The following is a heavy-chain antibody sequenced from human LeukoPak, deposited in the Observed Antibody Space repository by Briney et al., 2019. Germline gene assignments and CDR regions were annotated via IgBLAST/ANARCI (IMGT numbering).Heavy chain of an antibody. CDR1: GYTFTSYG. CDR3: ASDPYDFWRLGPLPNWFDP. CDR2: ISAYNGNT. Sequence: GASVKVSCKASGYTFTSYGISWVRQAPGHGLEWMGWISAYNGNTNYAQKLQGRVTMTTDTSTSTAYMELRSLRSGDTAVYYCASDPYDFWRLGPLPNWFDPWGQGTLVTVSS. J-gene: IGHJ5*02. V-gene: IGHV1-18*01. D-gene: IGHD3-3*01.